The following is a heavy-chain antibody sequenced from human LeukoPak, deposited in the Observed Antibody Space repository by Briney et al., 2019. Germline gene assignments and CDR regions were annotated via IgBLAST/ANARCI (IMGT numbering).Heavy chain of an antibody. J-gene: IGHJ4*02. CDR2: ISAYNGNT. CDR3: ARDQPGIVGATPIDY. D-gene: IGHD1-26*01. Sequence: ASVKVSCKASGYTFTSYGISWVRQAPGQGLEWMGWISAYNGNTNYAQKLQGRVTMTTDTSTSTAYMELRSLRSDDTAVYYCARDQPGIVGATPIDYWGQGTLVTVSS. V-gene: IGHV1-18*01. CDR1: GYTFTSYG.